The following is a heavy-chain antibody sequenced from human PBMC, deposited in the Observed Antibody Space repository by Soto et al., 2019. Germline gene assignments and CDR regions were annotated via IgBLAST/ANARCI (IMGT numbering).Heavy chain of an antibody. Sequence: QVQLVESGGGVVQPGWSLRLSCAASGFSISDYGMEWVRQAPGKGLEWVALISYDGSNTYYADSVKGRFTISRDNSKDALFLQMTGRSREDTAVYYCAKGAGDRLSLGMDVWGQGTKVTVSS. CDR2: ISYDGSNT. D-gene: IGHD1-26*01. CDR1: GFSISDYG. V-gene: IGHV3-30*18. CDR3: AKGAGDRLSLGMDV. J-gene: IGHJ6*02.